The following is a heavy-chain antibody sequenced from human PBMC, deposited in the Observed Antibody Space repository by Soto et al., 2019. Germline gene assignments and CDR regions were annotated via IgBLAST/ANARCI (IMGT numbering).Heavy chain of an antibody. J-gene: IGHJ6*02. CDR1: GYSFTSYW. V-gene: IGHV5-51*01. Sequence: GESLKISCKGSGYSFTSYWIGWVRQMPGKGLEWMGIIYPGDSDTRYSPSFQGQVTISADKSISTAYLQWSSLKASDTAMYYCARSASSIAALYGMDVWGQGTTVTVSS. D-gene: IGHD6-6*01. CDR3: ARSASSIAALYGMDV. CDR2: IYPGDSDT.